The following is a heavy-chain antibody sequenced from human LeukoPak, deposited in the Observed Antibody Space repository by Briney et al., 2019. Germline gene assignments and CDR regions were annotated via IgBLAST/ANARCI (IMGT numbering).Heavy chain of an antibody. CDR3: ARGGGQLLDY. CDR1: GFTFSSYS. J-gene: IGHJ4*02. D-gene: IGHD2-2*01. V-gene: IGHV3-21*01. Sequence: GWSLRLSCAASGFTFSSYSMNWVRQAPGKGLEWVSSISGSSSYIYYADSVKGRFTISRDNAKNSLYLQMNSLRAEDTAVYYCARGGGQLLDYWGQGTLVTVSS. CDR2: ISGSSSYI.